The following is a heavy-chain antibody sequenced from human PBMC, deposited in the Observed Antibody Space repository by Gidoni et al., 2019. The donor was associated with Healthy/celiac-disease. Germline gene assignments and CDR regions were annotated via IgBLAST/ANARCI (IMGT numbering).Heavy chain of an antibody. V-gene: IGHV3-33*01. Sequence: QVQLVESGGGVVQPGRSLRLSCAASGFTFSSYGMHWVRQAPGKGLGWVAVIWYDGSNKYYADSVKGRFTISRDNSKNTLYLQMNSLRAEDTAVYYCARDVIVATILDYWGQGTLVTVSS. D-gene: IGHD5-12*01. CDR3: ARDVIVATILDY. J-gene: IGHJ4*02. CDR1: GFTFSSYG. CDR2: IWYDGSNK.